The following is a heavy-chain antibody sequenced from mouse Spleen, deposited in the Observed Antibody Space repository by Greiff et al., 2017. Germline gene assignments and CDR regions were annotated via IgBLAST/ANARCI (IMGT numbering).Heavy chain of an antibody. CDR3: ARSDYDGAMDY. Sequence: VQLQQPGAELVMPGASVKLSCKASGYTFTSYWMHWVKQRPGQGLEWIGEIDPSDSYTNYNQKFKGKATLTVDKSSSTAYMQLSSLTSEDSAVYYCARSDYDGAMDYWGQGTSVTVSS. V-gene: IGHV1-69*01. J-gene: IGHJ4*01. CDR2: IDPSDSYT. CDR1: GYTFTSYW. D-gene: IGHD2-4*01.